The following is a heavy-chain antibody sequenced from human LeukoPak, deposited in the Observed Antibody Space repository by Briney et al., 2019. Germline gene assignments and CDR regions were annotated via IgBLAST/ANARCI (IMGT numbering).Heavy chain of an antibody. CDR1: GFTFSSYS. Sequence: GGSLRLSCAASGFTFSSYSMNWVRQAPGQGLEWVSSISSSTSYIYYADLVKGRFTISRDNAKNSLYLQMNSLRAEDTAVYYCARGTDRRYCSSTSCLFPFDYWGQGTLVTVSS. D-gene: IGHD2-2*01. CDR2: ISSSTSYI. V-gene: IGHV3-21*01. J-gene: IGHJ4*02. CDR3: ARGTDRRYCSSTSCLFPFDY.